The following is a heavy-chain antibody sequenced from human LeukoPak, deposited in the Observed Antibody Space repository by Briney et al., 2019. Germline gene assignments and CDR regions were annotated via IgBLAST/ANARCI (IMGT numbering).Heavy chain of an antibody. CDR2: LWYDGSNK. CDR3: ARDGYAVDGFDM. Sequence: GGSLRLSCAASGFTFSSYGMHWVRQAPGKGLEWVAALWYDGSNKNYADSVKGRFTISRDNSKNTLYLQMNSLRAEDTAVYYCARDGYAVDGFDMWGRGTMVTVSS. J-gene: IGHJ3*02. V-gene: IGHV3-33*01. D-gene: IGHD5-18*01. CDR1: GFTFSSYG.